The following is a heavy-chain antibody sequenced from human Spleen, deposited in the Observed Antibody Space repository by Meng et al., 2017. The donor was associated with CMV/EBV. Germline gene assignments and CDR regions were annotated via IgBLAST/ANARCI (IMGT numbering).Heavy chain of an antibody. CDR3: ARGMQPYYYYGMDV. D-gene: IGHD6-13*01. J-gene: IGHJ6*02. CDR1: GFTFSSYG. Sequence: GGSLRLSCAASGFTFSSYGMSWVRQAPGKGLEWVSSIGATAGGTYYADSVKGRFTISRDNSKNTLYLQMNSLRVEDTAIYYCARGMQPYYYYGMDVWGQGTTVTVSS. CDR2: IGATAGGT. V-gene: IGHV3-23*01.